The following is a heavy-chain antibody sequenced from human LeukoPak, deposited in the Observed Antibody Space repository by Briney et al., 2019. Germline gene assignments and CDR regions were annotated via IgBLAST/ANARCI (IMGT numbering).Heavy chain of an antibody. CDR1: GYTFTSYG. Sequence: ASVKVSCKASGYTFTSYGISWVRQAPGQGLEWMGWISAYNGNTNYAQKLQGRVTMTTDTSTSTAYMELRSLRSDESAVEYCARPRTSSSWYLYYFDYWGQGTLVTVSS. J-gene: IGHJ4*02. CDR3: ARPRTSSSWYLYYFDY. D-gene: IGHD6-13*01. CDR2: ISAYNGNT. V-gene: IGHV1-18*01.